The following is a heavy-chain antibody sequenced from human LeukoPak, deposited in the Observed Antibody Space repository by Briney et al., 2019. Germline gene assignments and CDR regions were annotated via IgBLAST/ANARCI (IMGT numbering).Heavy chain of an antibody. D-gene: IGHD3-3*01. CDR2: IYTSGST. V-gene: IGHV4-4*07. J-gene: IGHJ3*02. CDR3: ARGAVLRFLEWLSNDAFDI. Sequence: SETLSLTCTVSGGSISSYYWSWIRQPAGKGLEWIGRIYTSGSTNYNPSLKSRVTISVDTSKNQFSLKLSSVTAADTAVYYCARGAVLRFLEWLSNDAFDIWGQGTMVTVSS. CDR1: GGSISSYY.